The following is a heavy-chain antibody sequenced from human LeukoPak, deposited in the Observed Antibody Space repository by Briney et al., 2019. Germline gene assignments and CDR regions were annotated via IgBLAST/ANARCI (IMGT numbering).Heavy chain of an antibody. CDR3: ARETSGSYWN. J-gene: IGHJ4*02. CDR1: GFTFSDHY. Sequence: GWSLRLSCAASGFTFSDHYMDWVRQAPGKGLVWVSVIYSGGHTYYADSVKGRFTISRDNSKNTLYLQMNSLTVEDTAVYYCARETSGSYWNWGQGTLVTVSS. V-gene: IGHV3-66*01. D-gene: IGHD1-26*01. CDR2: IYSGGHT.